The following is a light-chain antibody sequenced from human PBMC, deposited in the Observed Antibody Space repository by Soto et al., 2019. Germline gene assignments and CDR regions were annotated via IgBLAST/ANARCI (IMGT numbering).Light chain of an antibody. CDR3: SSHSSSSAYYV. V-gene: IGLV2-14*01. CDR1: SSDIGYYDY. J-gene: IGLJ1*01. Sequence: QSVLTQPASVSGSPGQSITISCTGTSSDIGYYDYVSWYQHHSGKAPKLIIYEVNNRPSGVSNRFSGSKSVNTASLTISGLQAEDEAEYYCSSHSSSSAYYVFGTGTKVIVL. CDR2: EVN.